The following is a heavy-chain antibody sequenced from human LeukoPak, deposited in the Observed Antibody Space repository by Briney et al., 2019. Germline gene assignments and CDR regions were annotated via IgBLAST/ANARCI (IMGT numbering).Heavy chain of an antibody. CDR1: GFTFDDYA. CDR2: ISWNSGSI. D-gene: IGHD1-14*01. V-gene: IGHV3-9*03. CDR3: AKGGAEPYFDY. Sequence: GGSLRLSCAASGFTFDDYAMHWVRQAPGKGLGWVSGISWNSGSIGYADSVKGRFTISRDNAKNSLYLQMNSLRAEDMALYYCAKGGAEPYFDYWGQGTLVTVSS. J-gene: IGHJ4*02.